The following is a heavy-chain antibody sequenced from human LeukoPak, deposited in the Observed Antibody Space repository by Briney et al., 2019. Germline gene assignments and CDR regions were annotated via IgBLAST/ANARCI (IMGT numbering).Heavy chain of an antibody. CDR2: IYFGGTT. CDR3: ARGDGVYVY. J-gene: IGHJ4*02. CDR1: GFTVSSNY. D-gene: IGHD5/OR15-5a*01. Sequence: GGSLRLSCAASGFTVSSNYMTWVRQAPGQGLEWVSVIYFGGTTYYADSVRGRFTISRDNSKNTVYLQMNSLRVEDTAVYYCARGDGVYVYWGQGTLVTVSS. V-gene: IGHV3-53*01.